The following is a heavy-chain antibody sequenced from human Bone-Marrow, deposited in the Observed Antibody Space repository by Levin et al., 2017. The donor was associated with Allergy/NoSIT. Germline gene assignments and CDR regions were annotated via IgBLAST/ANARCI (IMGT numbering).Heavy chain of an antibody. CDR3: ARDHDSSSWYTYWFDP. V-gene: IGHV4-39*07. CDR2: IYYSGST. J-gene: IGHJ5*02. D-gene: IGHD6-13*01. CDR1: GGSISSSSYY. Sequence: SQTLSLTCTVSGGSISSSSYYWGWIRQPPGKGLEWIGSIYYSGSTYYNPSLKSRVTISVDTSKNQFSLKLSSVTAADTAVYYCARDHDSSSWYTYWFDPWGQGTLVTVSS.